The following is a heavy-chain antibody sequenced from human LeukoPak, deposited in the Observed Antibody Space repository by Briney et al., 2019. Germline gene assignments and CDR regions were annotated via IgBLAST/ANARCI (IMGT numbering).Heavy chain of an antibody. J-gene: IGHJ4*02. CDR2: IKAKAHGGTI. CDR1: GFTFINAW. Sequence: GGSLRLSCAASGFTFINAWMAWVRQAPGKGLEWVGRIKAKAHGGTIEYAAPVKGRFTISRDDSKNTLYLQMNSLKTEDTAVYYCTTDGVGVEGATYDNWGQGTLVIVSS. V-gene: IGHV3-15*01. D-gene: IGHD1-26*01. CDR3: TTDGVGVEGATYDN.